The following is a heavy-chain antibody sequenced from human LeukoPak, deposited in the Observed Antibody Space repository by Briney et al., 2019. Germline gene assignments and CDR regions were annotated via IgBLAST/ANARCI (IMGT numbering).Heavy chain of an antibody. CDR3: ARVADDDILTGYPPDYYYYGMDV. D-gene: IGHD3-9*01. J-gene: IGHJ6*04. Sequence: ASVTGSCTASGYTFTSYGISWVRQAPGQGLEWMGWISAYNGNTNYAQKLQGRVTMTTDASTSTAYMELRSLRSDDTAVYYCARVADDDILTGYPPDYYYYGMDVWGKGTTVTVSS. V-gene: IGHV1-18*04. CDR1: GYTFTSYG. CDR2: ISAYNGNT.